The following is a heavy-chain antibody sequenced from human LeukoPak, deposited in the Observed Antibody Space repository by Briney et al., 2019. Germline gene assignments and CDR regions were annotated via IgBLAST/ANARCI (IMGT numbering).Heavy chain of an antibody. CDR1: GFTFSAYG. J-gene: IGHJ5*02. D-gene: IGHD2-15*01. Sequence: GGSLRLSCAASGFTFSAYGMHWVRHAPGKGLEWVAYLSYEANNEQYAESVKGRFSISRDNSKNTVHLQMNSLRAEDTAVYYCAKRSGYCSGGSCYSGWFDPWGQGTLVTVSS. CDR3: AKRSGYCSGGSCYSGWFDP. CDR2: LSYEANNE. V-gene: IGHV3-30*02.